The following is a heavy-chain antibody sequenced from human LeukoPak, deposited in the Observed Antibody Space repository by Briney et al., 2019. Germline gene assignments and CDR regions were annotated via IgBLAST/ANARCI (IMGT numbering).Heavy chain of an antibody. CDR3: ARDSYTSSWNYFDY. CDR1: GGSISSGGYY. Sequence: SETLSLTCTVSGGSISSGGYYWSWIRQPPGKGLEWIGYIYHSGSTYYNPSLKSRVTISVDRSKNQFSLKLSSVTAADTAVYYCARDSYTSSWNYFDYWGQGALVTVSS. J-gene: IGHJ4*02. CDR2: IYHSGST. V-gene: IGHV4-30-2*01. D-gene: IGHD6-13*01.